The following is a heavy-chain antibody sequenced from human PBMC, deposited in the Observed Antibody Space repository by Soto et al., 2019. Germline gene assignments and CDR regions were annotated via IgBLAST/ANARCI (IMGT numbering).Heavy chain of an antibody. Sequence: GGSLRLSCAASGFTFSSYCMHWVRQAPGKGLVWVSRINSDGSSTSYADSVKGRFTISRDNAKNTLYLQMNSLRAEDTAVYYCARGAPKHNWFDPWGQGTLVTVSS. CDR2: INSDGSST. V-gene: IGHV3-74*01. J-gene: IGHJ5*02. CDR1: GFTFSSYC. CDR3: ARGAPKHNWFDP.